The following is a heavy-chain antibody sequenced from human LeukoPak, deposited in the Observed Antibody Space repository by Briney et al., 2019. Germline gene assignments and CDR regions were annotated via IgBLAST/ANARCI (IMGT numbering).Heavy chain of an antibody. CDR3: ARQTAGTIDY. CDR1: GGSISSSSYY. J-gene: IGHJ4*02. D-gene: IGHD6-19*01. V-gene: IGHV4-39*01. Sequence: PSETLSLTCTVSGGSISSSSYYWGWIRQPPGKGLEWIGSIYYSGSTYYNPSLKSRVTISVDTSKDQFSLKLSSVTAADTAVYYCARQTAGTIDYWGQGTLVTVPS. CDR2: IYYSGST.